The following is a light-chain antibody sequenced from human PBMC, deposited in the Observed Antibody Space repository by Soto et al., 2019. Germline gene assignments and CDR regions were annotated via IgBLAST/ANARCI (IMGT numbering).Light chain of an antibody. CDR1: QDIRND. Sequence: DIQMTQSPSSLSASVGDRITITCRASQDIRNDLGWNQQKPGKAPKRLIYAASSLQSGVPSRFSGSGSGTEFTLTISSLQPEDFATYYCLQHNTYPRYTFGQGTKLEIK. V-gene: IGKV1-17*01. CDR2: AAS. CDR3: LQHNTYPRYT. J-gene: IGKJ2*01.